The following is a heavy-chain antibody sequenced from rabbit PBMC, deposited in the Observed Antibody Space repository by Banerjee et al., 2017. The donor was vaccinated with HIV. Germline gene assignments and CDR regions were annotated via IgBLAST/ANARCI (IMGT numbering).Heavy chain of an antibody. CDR1: GFSFSSSYW. Sequence: QQQLEESGGGLVQPEGSLTLTCTASGFSFSSSYWIYWVRQAPGKGLEWIGCIYAGSSGSTYYASWAKGRFTISKTSSTTVTLQMTSLTAADTATYFCAKNGLWGPGTLVTVS. D-gene: IGHD3-1*01. J-gene: IGHJ6*01. V-gene: IGHV1S45*01. CDR2: IYAGSSGST. CDR3: AKNGL.